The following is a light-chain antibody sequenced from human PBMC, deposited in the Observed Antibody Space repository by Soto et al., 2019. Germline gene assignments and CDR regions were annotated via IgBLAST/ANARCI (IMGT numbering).Light chain of an antibody. CDR1: QGISNY. CDR2: LAS. V-gene: IGKV1-27*01. Sequence: DIQMTQSPSSLSASVGDRVTITCRASQGISNYVAWYQQKPGEVPKLLIYLASTLQSGVPSRFSGSGSGTDFTLTISSLQPEDFATYYCQQANSFPLTFGQGTRLEIK. CDR3: QQANSFPLT. J-gene: IGKJ5*01.